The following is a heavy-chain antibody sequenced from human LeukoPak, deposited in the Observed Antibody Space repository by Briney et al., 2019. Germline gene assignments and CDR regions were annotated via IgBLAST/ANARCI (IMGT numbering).Heavy chain of an antibody. Sequence: ASVKVSCKASGGTFSSYAISWVRRAPGQGLEWMGGIIPIFGTANYAQKFQGRVTITADESTSTAYMELSSLRSEDTAVYYCARDYSGSYLEGGWFGPWGQGTLVTVSS. CDR3: ARDYSGSYLEGGWFGP. J-gene: IGHJ5*02. CDR2: IIPIFGTA. CDR1: GGTFSSYA. V-gene: IGHV1-69*13. D-gene: IGHD1-26*01.